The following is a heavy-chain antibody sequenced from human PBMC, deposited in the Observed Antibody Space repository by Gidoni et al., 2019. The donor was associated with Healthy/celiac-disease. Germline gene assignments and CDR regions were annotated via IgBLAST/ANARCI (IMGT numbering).Heavy chain of an antibody. J-gene: IGHJ3*02. CDR1: GFTFSSSA. D-gene: IGHD3-22*01. Sequence: QVQLVESGGGVVQPGRSLRLSCAASGFTFSSSAMPWVRQAPGKGLEWVAVISYDGSNKYYADSVKGRFTISRDNSKNTLYLQMNSLRAEDTAVYYCARGPHYYDSSGYYYGEAFDIWGQGTMVTVSS. CDR2: ISYDGSNK. V-gene: IGHV3-30-3*01. CDR3: ARGPHYYDSSGYYYGEAFDI.